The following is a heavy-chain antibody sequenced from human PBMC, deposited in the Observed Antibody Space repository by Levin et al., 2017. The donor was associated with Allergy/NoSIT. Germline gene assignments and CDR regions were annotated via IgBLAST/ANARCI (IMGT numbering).Heavy chain of an antibody. CDR3: AKDKTDSWCFDH. CDR1: GFLLRNSG. Sequence: PGGSLRLSCAASGFLLRNSGMHWVRQAPGKGLEWLAVITDNGRNIWHADSVKGRFTISRDLSKNTLYLQMNSLRAEDTALYYCAKDKTDSWCFDHCGQGTLVTVSS. J-gene: IGHJ4*02. CDR2: ITDNGRNI. V-gene: IGHV3-30*18. D-gene: IGHD6-13*01.